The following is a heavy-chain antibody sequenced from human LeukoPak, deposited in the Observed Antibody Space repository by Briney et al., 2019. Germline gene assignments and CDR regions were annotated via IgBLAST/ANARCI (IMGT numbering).Heavy chain of an antibody. V-gene: IGHV4-39*07. CDR3: ARSPRYYYDSNRIKAFDY. Sequence: SETLSLTCTVSGGSISSSSYYWGWIRQPPGKGLEWIGRIYYSGSTYYNPSLKSRVTISVDTSKNQFSLKLSSVTAADTAVYYCARSPRYYYDSNRIKAFDYWGQGTLVTVSS. J-gene: IGHJ4*02. CDR1: GGSISSSSYY. D-gene: IGHD3-22*01. CDR2: IYYSGST.